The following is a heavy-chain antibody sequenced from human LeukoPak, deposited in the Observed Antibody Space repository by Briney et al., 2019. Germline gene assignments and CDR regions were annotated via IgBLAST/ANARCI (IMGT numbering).Heavy chain of an antibody. CDR3: ARGLAAAGYPYYYYGMDV. V-gene: IGHV3-30-3*01. CDR1: GFTFSSYA. D-gene: IGHD6-13*01. CDR2: ISYDGSNK. J-gene: IGHJ6*02. Sequence: PGGSLRLSCAASGFTFSSYAMHWVRQAPGKGLEWVAVISYDGSNKYYADSVKGRFTISRDNSKNTLYLRMNSLRAEDTAVYYCARGLAAAGYPYYYYGMDVWGQGTTVTVSS.